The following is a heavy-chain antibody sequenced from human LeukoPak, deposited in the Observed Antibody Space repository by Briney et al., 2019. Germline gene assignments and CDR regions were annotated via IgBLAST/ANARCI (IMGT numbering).Heavy chain of an antibody. Sequence: GGSLRLSCAASGFTVSSKYMNWVRQAPGKGLKWVSVIYTDGSTYYADSVRARFSISRDDSKNTLSLQMNSLRAEDTAVYYCAIGHYRNIPGWGQGTLVTVSS. CDR2: IYTDGST. CDR3: AIGHYRNIPG. J-gene: IGHJ4*02. D-gene: IGHD1/OR15-1a*01. V-gene: IGHV3-66*01. CDR1: GFTVSSKY.